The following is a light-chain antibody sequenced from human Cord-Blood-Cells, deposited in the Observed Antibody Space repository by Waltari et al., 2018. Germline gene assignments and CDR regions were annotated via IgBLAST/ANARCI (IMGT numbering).Light chain of an antibody. V-gene: IGKV4-1*01. CDR2: WAS. CDR1: QSVLYSSNNKNY. J-gene: IGKJ1*01. Sequence: DIVMTQSPDSLAVSLGERATINCKSSQSVLYSSNNKNYLAWYQQKPGQPHKLLIYWASTRESGVPDRFSGSGSGTDFTLTISSLQAEDVAVYYCQQYYSTPWTFGQRTKVEIK. CDR3: QQYYSTPWT.